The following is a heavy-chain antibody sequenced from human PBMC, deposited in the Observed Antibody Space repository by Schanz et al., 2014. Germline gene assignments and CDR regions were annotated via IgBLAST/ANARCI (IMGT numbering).Heavy chain of an antibody. CDR1: GYTFTRSG. Sequence: QVQLVQSGGEVKTPGASVKVSCKASGYTFTRSGISWVRQAPGQGLEWMGWIGGSDGNTNFAQKFQGRVTMTTDTSTSTVYMELRSLTSDDSAVYYCARDRDQWDGNYLDYGGKG. CDR3: ARDRDQWDGNYLDY. V-gene: IGHV1-18*01. J-gene: IGHJ4*02. D-gene: IGHD1-26*01. CDR2: IGGSDGNT.